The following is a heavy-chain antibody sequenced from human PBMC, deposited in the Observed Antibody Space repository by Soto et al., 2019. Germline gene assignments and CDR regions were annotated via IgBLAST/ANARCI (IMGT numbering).Heavy chain of an antibody. Sequence: SETLSLISTVSGGSISTSSYYWGWIRQPPGKGLEWIGSIYYSGSTYYNPSLKSRVTISADTSKNQISLKLSSVTAADTAVYYCARSPRGPTTVTTGSFDYWGQGTLVTV. J-gene: IGHJ4*02. CDR1: GGSISTSSYY. V-gene: IGHV4-39*01. CDR2: IYYSGST. D-gene: IGHD4-17*01. CDR3: ARSPRGPTTVTTGSFDY.